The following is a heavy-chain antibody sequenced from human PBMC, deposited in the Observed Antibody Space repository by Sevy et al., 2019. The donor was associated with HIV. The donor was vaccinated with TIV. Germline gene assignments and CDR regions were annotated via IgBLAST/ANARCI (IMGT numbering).Heavy chain of an antibody. D-gene: IGHD2-15*01. Sequence: GGSLRLSCAASGFTFSSYGMHWVRQAPGKGLEWVAVIWYDGSNKYYADSVKGRFTISRDNSKNTLYLQMNSLRAEDTAVYYCVRGQCSGGSCYSLYYYYRMDVWGQGTTVTVSS. CDR2: IWYDGSNK. V-gene: IGHV3-33*01. CDR1: GFTFSSYG. J-gene: IGHJ6*02. CDR3: VRGQCSGGSCYSLYYYYRMDV.